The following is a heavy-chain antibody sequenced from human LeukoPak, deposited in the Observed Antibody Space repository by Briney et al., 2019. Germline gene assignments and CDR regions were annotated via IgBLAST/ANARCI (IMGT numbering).Heavy chain of an antibody. CDR3: ARVRIAAAGRFDY. Sequence: GASVKVSCKASGGTFSSYAISWVRQAPGQGLEWTGGIIPIFGTANYAQKFQGRVTITADESTSTAYMELSSLRSEDTAVYYCARVRIAAAGRFDYWGQGTLVTVSS. J-gene: IGHJ4*02. V-gene: IGHV1-69*13. CDR1: GGTFSSYA. D-gene: IGHD6-13*01. CDR2: IIPIFGTA.